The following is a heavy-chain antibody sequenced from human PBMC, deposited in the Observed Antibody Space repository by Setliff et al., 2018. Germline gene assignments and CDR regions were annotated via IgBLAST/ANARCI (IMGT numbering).Heavy chain of an antibody. D-gene: IGHD2-15*01. CDR1: GFTISYYA. V-gene: IGHV3-30-3*01. CDR3: ARTCSGSGCYAGLES. J-gene: IGHJ4*02. CDR2: SRYAENYQ. Sequence: PGGSLRLSCAASGFTISYYAIHWVRQAPGKGLEWVAVSRYAENYQYYADSVKGRFTISRDNSENTLYLQMSSLKPEDTAVYYCARTCSGSGCYAGLESWGQGTPVTVSS.